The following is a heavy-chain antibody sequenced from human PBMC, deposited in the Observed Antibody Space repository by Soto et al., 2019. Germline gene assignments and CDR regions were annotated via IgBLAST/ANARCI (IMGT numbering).Heavy chain of an antibody. CDR1: GGTFSSYT. CDR2: IIPYFGTA. J-gene: IGHJ6*02. V-gene: IGHV1-69*12. D-gene: IGHD3-3*01. CDR3: ARDEIGVVITPQV. Sequence: QVQLVQSGAEVKKPGSSVKISCKASGGTFSSYTFSWVRQAPGQGLEWMGGIIPYFGTANYAQKFQGRVTITADDYKSTACMELSSLRSEDTAVYYCARDEIGVVITPQVGGQGTTVIVS.